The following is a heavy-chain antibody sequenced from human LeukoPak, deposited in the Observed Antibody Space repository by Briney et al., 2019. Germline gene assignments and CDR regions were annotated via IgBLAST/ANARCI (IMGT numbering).Heavy chain of an antibody. CDR1: GGILSKWS. J-gene: IGHJ4*02. Sequence: SVKVTCKASGGILSKWSISWVRQAPGQGLEWVGTIIPEFDEAHYAQKLQGRVTISADDSATAAYMELSSLRSDDTAVYYCASGGVTVYSYGPDYWGQGTLVAVSS. V-gene: IGHV1-69*13. D-gene: IGHD5-18*01. CDR3: ASGGVTVYSYGPDY. CDR2: IIPEFDEA.